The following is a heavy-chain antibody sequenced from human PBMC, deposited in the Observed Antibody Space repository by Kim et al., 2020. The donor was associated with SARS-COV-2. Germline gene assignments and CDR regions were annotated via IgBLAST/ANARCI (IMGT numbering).Heavy chain of an antibody. CDR1: GGTFSSYA. CDR3: ASLSPHIVVVTAGIHPRTNRGMDV. Sequence: SVKVSCKASGGTFSSYAISWVRQAPGQGLEWMGGIIPIFGTANYAQKFQGRVTITADESTSTAYMELSSLRSEDTAVYYCASLSPHIVVVTAGIHPRTNRGMDVWGQGTTVTVSS. CDR2: IIPIFGTA. J-gene: IGHJ6*02. V-gene: IGHV1-69*13. D-gene: IGHD2-21*02.